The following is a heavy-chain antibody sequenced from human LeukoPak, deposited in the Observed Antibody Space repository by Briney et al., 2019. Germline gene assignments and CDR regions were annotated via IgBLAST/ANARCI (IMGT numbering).Heavy chain of an antibody. CDR2: INPNSGGT. J-gene: IGHJ4*02. CDR1: GYTFTGYY. Sequence: ASVKVSCKASGYTFTGYYMHWVRQAPGQGLEWMGWINPNSGGTNYAQKFQGRVTMTRDTSISTAYMELSRLRSDDTAVYFCARRRYTWNDETATTYFDSWAQGTLVTVSS. D-gene: IGHD1-1*01. V-gene: IGHV1-2*02. CDR3: ARRRYTWNDETATTYFDS.